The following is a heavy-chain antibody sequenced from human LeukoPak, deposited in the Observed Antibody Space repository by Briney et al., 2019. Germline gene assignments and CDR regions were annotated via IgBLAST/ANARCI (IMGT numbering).Heavy chain of an antibody. Sequence: GGSLRLSCAASGFTSSSYGMHWVRQAPGKGLEWVAFIRYDGSNKYYADSVKGRFTISRDNSKNTLYLQMNSLRAEDTAVYYCARDTRLNYDSSGYYYYYYGMDVRGQGATVTVSS. CDR1: GFTSSSYG. V-gene: IGHV3-30*02. D-gene: IGHD3-22*01. J-gene: IGHJ6*02. CDR2: IRYDGSNK. CDR3: ARDTRLNYDSSGYYYYYYGMDV.